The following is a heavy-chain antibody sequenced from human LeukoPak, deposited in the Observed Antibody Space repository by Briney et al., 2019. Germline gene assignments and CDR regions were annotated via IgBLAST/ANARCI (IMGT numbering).Heavy chain of an antibody. Sequence: SETLSLTCTVSGASLNSYYWSWIRQPAGKGLEWIGRIYSGGSTNYNPSLKSRVTLSVDTSKNQFSLRLSSLTVADTAVYYCAREGRYGDYEGYWGRGTLVTVSS. V-gene: IGHV4-4*07. J-gene: IGHJ4*02. CDR1: GASLNSYY. D-gene: IGHD4-17*01. CDR2: IYSGGST. CDR3: AREGRYGDYEGY.